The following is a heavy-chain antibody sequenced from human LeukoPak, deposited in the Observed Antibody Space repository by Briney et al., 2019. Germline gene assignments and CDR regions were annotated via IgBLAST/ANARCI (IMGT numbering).Heavy chain of an antibody. D-gene: IGHD2-2*02. Sequence: ASVKVSCKASGYTFTTYGISWVRQAPGQGLEWMGWISAYNGNTNYAQKLQDRVTMTTDTSTSTAYMELRSLRSDDTAVYYCARGRYCSSTSCYKVYYYYMDVWGKGTTVIVSS. J-gene: IGHJ6*03. V-gene: IGHV1-18*01. CDR3: ARGRYCSSTSCYKVYYYYMDV. CDR2: ISAYNGNT. CDR1: GYTFTTYG.